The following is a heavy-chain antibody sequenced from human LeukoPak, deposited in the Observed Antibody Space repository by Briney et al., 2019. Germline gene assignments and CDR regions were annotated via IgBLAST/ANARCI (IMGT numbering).Heavy chain of an antibody. D-gene: IGHD2-21*02. CDR3: ARGARGDCYSCVDY. J-gene: IGHJ4*02. CDR2: ISYDGSNK. Sequence: GGSLRLSCAASGFPFSSYAMHWVRQAPGKGLEWVAVISYDGSNKYYADSVKGRFTISRDNSKNTLYLQMNSLRAEDTAVYYCARGARGDCYSCVDYWGQGTLVTVSS. CDR1: GFPFSSYA. V-gene: IGHV3-30-3*01.